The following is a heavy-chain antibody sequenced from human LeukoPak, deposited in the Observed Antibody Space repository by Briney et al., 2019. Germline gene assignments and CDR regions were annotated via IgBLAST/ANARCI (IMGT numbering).Heavy chain of an antibody. Sequence: NASETLSLTCAVYGGSFSGYYWSWIRQPPGKGLEWIGEINHSGSTNYNPSLKSRVTISVDTSKIQFSLKLSSVTAADTAVYYCARGAFYYDILTGYYFVVNAFDIWGQGTMVTVSS. CDR1: GGSFSGYY. CDR2: INHSGST. D-gene: IGHD3-9*01. V-gene: IGHV4-34*01. J-gene: IGHJ3*02. CDR3: ARGAFYYDILTGYYFVVNAFDI.